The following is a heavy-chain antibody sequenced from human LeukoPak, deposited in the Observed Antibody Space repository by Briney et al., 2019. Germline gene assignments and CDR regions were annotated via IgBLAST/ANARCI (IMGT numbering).Heavy chain of an antibody. CDR3: ARVRGYSSSWAYYYYYYMDV. CDR2: MNPNSGNT. J-gene: IGHJ6*03. CDR1: GYTFTVYY. D-gene: IGHD6-13*01. V-gene: IGHV1-8*03. Sequence: ASVKVSFKASGYTFTVYYMHWVRQAPGQGREGMGWMNPNSGNTGYAQKFQGRVTITRNTSISTAYMELSSLRSEDTAVYYCARVRGYSSSWAYYYYYYMDVWGKGTTVTVSS.